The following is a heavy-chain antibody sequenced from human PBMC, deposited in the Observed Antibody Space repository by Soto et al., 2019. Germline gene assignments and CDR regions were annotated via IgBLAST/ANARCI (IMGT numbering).Heavy chain of an antibody. Sequence: SETLSRTGDVSGYSISSGYYWGWIRQPPGKGLEWIASINHSGSTYYNPSLKSRITISVDMSKNEVSLRLSSVPAAATAVSYSARLNGWVDYWGQGARVTVSS. D-gene: IGHD6-19*01. CDR2: INHSGST. V-gene: IGHV4-38-2*01. CDR1: GYSISSGYY. CDR3: ARLNGWVDY. J-gene: IGHJ4*02.